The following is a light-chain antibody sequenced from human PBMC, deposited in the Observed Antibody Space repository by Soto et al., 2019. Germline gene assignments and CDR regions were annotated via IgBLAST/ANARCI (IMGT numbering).Light chain of an antibody. CDR3: AAWDDGLKGVV. CDR2: SND. V-gene: IGLV1-44*01. J-gene: IGLJ2*01. Sequence: QPVLTQPPSASGTPGQRVTISCSGSSFNIGSNTVTWYQHLPGTAPTLLIYSNDQRPSGVPDRVSGSKSGTSASLAISGLQSEDEADYYCAAWDDGLKGVVFGGGTQLTVL. CDR1: SFNIGSNT.